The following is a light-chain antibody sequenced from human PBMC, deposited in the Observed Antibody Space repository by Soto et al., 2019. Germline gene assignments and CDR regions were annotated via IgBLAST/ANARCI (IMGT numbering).Light chain of an antibody. CDR1: QNVRIY. J-gene: IGKJ3*01. CDR2: QTS. CDR3: QQYYIYPPA. V-gene: IGKV1-5*03. Sequence: DIQMTPSPSTLSASVGDRVTITCRASQNVRIYLAWYQQKPGKAPKLLIYQTSSLQSGVASRFSGSGSEREFTLAISSLQPEDFATYYCQQYYIYPPAFGLGTKVDIK.